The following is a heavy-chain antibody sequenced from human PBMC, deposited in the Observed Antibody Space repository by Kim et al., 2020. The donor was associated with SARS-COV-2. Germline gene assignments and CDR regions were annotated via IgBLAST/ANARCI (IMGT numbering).Heavy chain of an antibody. V-gene: IGHV3-64*01. CDR3: AREVSAFDI. Sequence: ANTYYANPVKGRFTIARDNSKNTLYLQMGSLRTEDMAVYYCAREVSAFDIWGQGTTVTVSS. CDR2: ANT. J-gene: IGHJ3*02.